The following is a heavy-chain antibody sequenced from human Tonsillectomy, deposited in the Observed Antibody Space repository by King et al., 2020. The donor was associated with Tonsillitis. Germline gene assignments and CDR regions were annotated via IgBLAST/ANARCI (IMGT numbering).Heavy chain of an antibody. V-gene: IGHV3-30*04. CDR2: ISSDGRNK. D-gene: IGHD3-10*01. CDR1: GFTFSSSA. CDR3: ARLHYYTSGTSDY. J-gene: IGHJ4*02. Sequence: VQLVESGGGVVQPGRSLRLSCAASGFTFSSSAMHWVRQAPGKGLEWVAVISSDGRNKYYTDSVRGRFTISRDNSKNTLYLQMNSLRAEDTAVYYCARLHYYTSGTSDYGGQGTLVTVSS.